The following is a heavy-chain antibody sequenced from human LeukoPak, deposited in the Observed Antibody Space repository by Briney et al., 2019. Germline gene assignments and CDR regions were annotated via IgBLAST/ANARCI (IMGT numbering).Heavy chain of an antibody. V-gene: IGHV3-30*02. CDR1: GFTFSSYG. CDR3: ARDGRFGGYDYSNSMGY. CDR2: IRYDGSNK. Sequence: GGSLRLSCAASGFTFSSYGMHWVRQAPGKGLEWVAFIRYDGSNKYYADSVKGRFTISRDNSKNTLYLQMNSLRAEDTAVYYGARDGRFGGYDYSNSMGYWGQGTLVTVSS. J-gene: IGHJ4*02. D-gene: IGHD5-12*01.